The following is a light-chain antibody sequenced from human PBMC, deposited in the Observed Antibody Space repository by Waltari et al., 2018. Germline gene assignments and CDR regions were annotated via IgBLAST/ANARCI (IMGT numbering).Light chain of an antibody. CDR2: GVT. J-gene: IGLJ2*01. CDR3: TSYGGVNVLCVL. Sequence: QSALTQPPSASGPPGQSVTISCAGTNSDVGTYNYVPWYQHPPGKAPKLLIYGVTERLPGVPDRFSGSKSGTTASLTVSGLQADDEADYYCTSYGGVNVLCVLFGGGTKLTVL. V-gene: IGLV2-8*01. CDR1: NSDVGTYNY.